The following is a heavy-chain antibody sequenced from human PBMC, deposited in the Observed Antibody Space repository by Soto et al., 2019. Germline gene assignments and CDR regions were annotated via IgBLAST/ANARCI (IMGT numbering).Heavy chain of an antibody. CDR2: IKQDGSEK. CDR3: AREGDYYDSSRYYYGD. Sequence: GGSLRLSCAASGFTFSSYWMSWVRQAPGKGLEWVANIKQDGSEKYYVDSVKGRFTISRDNAKNSLYLQMNSLRAEDTAVYYCAREGDYYDSSRYYYGDWGQGTLVPVAS. J-gene: IGHJ4*02. CDR1: GFTFSSYW. D-gene: IGHD3-22*01. V-gene: IGHV3-7*05.